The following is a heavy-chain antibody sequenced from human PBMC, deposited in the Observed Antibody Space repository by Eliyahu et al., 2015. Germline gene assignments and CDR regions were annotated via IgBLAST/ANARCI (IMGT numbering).Heavy chain of an antibody. CDR3: ARYYYDSSGYYYGNVDYFDY. CDR2: IYPGDSDT. Sequence: EVQLVQSGAEVKKPGESLKISCKGSGYSFTSYWXXWVRQMPGKGLEWMGIIYPGDSDTRYSPSFQGQVTISADKSISTAYLQWSSLKASDTAMYYCARYYYDSSGYYYGNVDYFDYWGQGTLVTVSS. V-gene: IGHV5-51*01. D-gene: IGHD3-22*01. CDR1: GYSFTSYW. J-gene: IGHJ4*02.